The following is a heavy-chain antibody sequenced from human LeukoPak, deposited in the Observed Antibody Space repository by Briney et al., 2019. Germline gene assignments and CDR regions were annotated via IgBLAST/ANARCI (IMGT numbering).Heavy chain of an antibody. CDR2: INSDGSEG. J-gene: IGHJ4*02. CDR1: GFTFSGFW. CDR3: ARGGRYGYGGGGSVGVDY. D-gene: IGHD5-18*01. V-gene: IGHV3-7*03. Sequence: GGSLRLSCAVSGFTFSGFWMSWSRQAPGKGLEWVASINSDGSEGYYADVVKGRFTISRDNAKNSLYLQINSLRAEDTAVYYCARGGRYGYGGGGSVGVDYWGQGTLVTVSS.